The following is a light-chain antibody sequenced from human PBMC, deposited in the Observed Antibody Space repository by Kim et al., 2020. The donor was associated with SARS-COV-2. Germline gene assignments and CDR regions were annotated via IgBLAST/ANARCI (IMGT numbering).Light chain of an antibody. J-gene: IGKJ1*01. Sequence: GERATLSCRARQRVSSSYLAWYQQKPGQEPRLLIYGASSRATGIPDRFSGSESGTDCTLTISRLEPEDVAVYYCQQYGSSPRMFGQGTKVDIK. CDR3: QQYGSSPRM. V-gene: IGKV3-20*01. CDR2: GAS. CDR1: QRVSSSY.